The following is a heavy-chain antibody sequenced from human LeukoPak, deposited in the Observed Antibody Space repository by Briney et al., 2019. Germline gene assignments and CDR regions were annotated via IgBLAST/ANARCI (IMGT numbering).Heavy chain of an antibody. Sequence: GRSLRLSCAASGFTFSNYWMHWVRQAPGKRLVWVSVISPDGTITNHADSVKGRFTISRDNAKSTLSLHMNSLRAEDTAVYYCASPTLSWGLGTMVTVSS. CDR3: ASPTLS. CDR1: GFTFSNYW. CDR2: ISPDGTIT. J-gene: IGHJ3*01. V-gene: IGHV3-74*01.